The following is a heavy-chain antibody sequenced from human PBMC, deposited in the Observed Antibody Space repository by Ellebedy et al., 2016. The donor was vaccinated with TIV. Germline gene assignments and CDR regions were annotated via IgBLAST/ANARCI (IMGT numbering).Heavy chain of an antibody. CDR1: DGSISSSGYY. CDR3: ARHDPQNWFDP. V-gene: IGHV4-39*01. Sequence: MPSETLSLTCTVSDGSISSSGYYWGWIRQPPGKGLEWIGNIFYSGSTYYSPSLDPSLKSRVTISVDTSTNQFSLKLSSVTAADTAVYYCARHDPQNWFDPWGQGTLVTVSS. CDR2: IFYSGST. J-gene: IGHJ5*02.